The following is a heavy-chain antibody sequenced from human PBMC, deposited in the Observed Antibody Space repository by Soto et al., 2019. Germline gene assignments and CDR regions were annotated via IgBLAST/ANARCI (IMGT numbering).Heavy chain of an antibody. J-gene: IGHJ4*02. V-gene: IGHV3-21*01. D-gene: IGHD6-6*01. Sequence: GGSLRLSCAASGFTFSSYSMNWVRQAPGKGLEWVSSISSSSSYIYYADSVKGRFTISRDNAKNSLYLQMNSLRAEDTAVYYRARAGEYSSSSYDYWGQGTLVTVSS. CDR3: ARAGEYSSSSYDY. CDR1: GFTFSSYS. CDR2: ISSSSSYI.